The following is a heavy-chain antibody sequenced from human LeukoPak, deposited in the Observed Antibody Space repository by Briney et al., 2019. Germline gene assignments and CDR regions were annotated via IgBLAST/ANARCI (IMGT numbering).Heavy chain of an antibody. J-gene: IGHJ3*02. V-gene: IGHV4-39*07. Sequence: PSETLSLTCTVSGGSISSSSYYWGWIRQPPGKGLEWIGSIYYSGSTNYNPSLKSRVTISVDTSKNQFSLKLSSVTAADTAVYYCARLTYSGSPAAGDAFDIWGQGTMVTVSS. CDR1: GGSISSSSYY. CDR3: ARLTYSGSPAAGDAFDI. D-gene: IGHD1-26*01. CDR2: IYYSGST.